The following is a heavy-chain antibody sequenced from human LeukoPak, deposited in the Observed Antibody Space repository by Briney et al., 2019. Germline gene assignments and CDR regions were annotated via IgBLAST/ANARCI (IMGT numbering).Heavy chain of an antibody. Sequence: GASVKVSCKASAYTFTTHDIHWVRQATGQGLEWMGWMNPNTGNTGYAQKFQGRVTMTRNPSISTAYMELSSLTSEDTAVYYCARGRYCSGGSCYAVYYYYYMDVWGKGTTVTVSS. CDR1: AYTFTTHD. J-gene: IGHJ6*03. D-gene: IGHD2-15*01. V-gene: IGHV1-8*01. CDR2: MNPNTGNT. CDR3: ARGRYCSGGSCYAVYYYYYMDV.